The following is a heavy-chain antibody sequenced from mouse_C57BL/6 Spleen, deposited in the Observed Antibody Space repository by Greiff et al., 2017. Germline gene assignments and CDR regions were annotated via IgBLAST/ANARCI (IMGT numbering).Heavy chain of an antibody. CDR1: GYTFTDYE. V-gene: IGHV1-15*01. J-gene: IGHJ2*01. Sequence: QVQLQQSGAELVRPGASVTLSCKASGYTFTDYEMHWVKQTPVHGLEWIGAIDPETGGTAYNQKFTGKAILTADKSSSTAYMELRSLTSEDSAVYYCTRGTMITTGVFDYWGQGTTLTVSS. D-gene: IGHD2-4*01. CDR2: IDPETGGT. CDR3: TRGTMITTGVFDY.